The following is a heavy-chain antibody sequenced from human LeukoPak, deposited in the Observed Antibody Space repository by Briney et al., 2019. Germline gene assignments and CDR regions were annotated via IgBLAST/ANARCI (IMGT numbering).Heavy chain of an antibody. D-gene: IGHD6-6*01. CDR1: GGSISSYY. V-gene: IGHV4-59*01. J-gene: IGHJ1*01. CDR2: IYYSGST. Sequence: MTSETLSLTCTVSGGSISSYYWSWIRQPPGKGLEWIGYIYYSGSTNYNPSLKSRVTISVDTSKNQFSLKLSSVTAADTAVYYCARGGAARLHFQNWGQGTLVTVSS. CDR3: ARGGAARLHFQN.